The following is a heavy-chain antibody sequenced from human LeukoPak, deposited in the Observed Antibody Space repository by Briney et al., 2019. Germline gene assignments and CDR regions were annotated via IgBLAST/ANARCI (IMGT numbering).Heavy chain of an antibody. D-gene: IGHD2-8*01. CDR2: INPNTGGT. V-gene: IGHV1-2*02. Sequence: ASVKVSCKASAYTFTGYYMHWVRQAPGQGLEWMGWINPNTGGTKYAQKFQGRVTMTRDTSISTAYMELSKLGSDDTAVYYCAGSLYCSNGVCYSRYYFDYWGQGTLVTVSS. CDR1: AYTFTGYY. CDR3: AGSLYCSNGVCYSRYYFDY. J-gene: IGHJ4*02.